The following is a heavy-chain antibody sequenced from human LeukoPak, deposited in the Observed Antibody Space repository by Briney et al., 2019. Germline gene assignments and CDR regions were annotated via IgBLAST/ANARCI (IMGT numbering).Heavy chain of an antibody. CDR1: GGSISSSSYY. CDR2: IYYSGST. CDR3: ARAWGDLITIFGVVTSNAYMDV. D-gene: IGHD3-3*01. V-gene: IGHV4-39*07. Sequence: SETLSLTCTVSGGSISSSSYYWGWIRQPPGKGLEWIGSIYYSGSTYYNPSLKSRVTISVDTSKNQFSLKLSSVTAADTAVYYCARAWGDLITIFGVVTSNAYMDVWGKGTTVTVSS. J-gene: IGHJ6*03.